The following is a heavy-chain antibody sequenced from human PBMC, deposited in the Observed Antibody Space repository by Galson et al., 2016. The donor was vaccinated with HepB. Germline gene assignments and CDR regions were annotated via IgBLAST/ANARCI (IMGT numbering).Heavy chain of an antibody. CDR1: GFTFGDYA. CDR3: GTTIYYYYGMDV. Sequence: SLRLSCAASGFTFGDYALSWVRQAPGKGLEWVGFIRSKAHGGTIEYAASVKGRFTISRDDSKSIAYLQMNSLKTEDTAVYYCGTTIYYYYGMDVWGQGTTVTVSS. V-gene: IGHV3-49*04. J-gene: IGHJ6*02. CDR2: IRSKAHGGTI. D-gene: IGHD1-1*01.